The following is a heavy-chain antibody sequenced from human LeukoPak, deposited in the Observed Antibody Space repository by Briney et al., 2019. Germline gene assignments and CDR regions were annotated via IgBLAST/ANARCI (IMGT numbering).Heavy chain of an antibody. CDR3: ARGFYGSGSYYNGAFDI. J-gene: IGHJ3*02. Sequence: ASVKVSCKASGYTFTSYDINWVRQATGQGLEWMGWMNPNSGNTGYAQKFQGRVTMTRNTSISTAYMELSSLRSEDTAVYYCARGFYGSGSYYNGAFDIWAKGQWSPSLQ. V-gene: IGHV1-8*01. CDR1: GYTFTSYD. D-gene: IGHD3-10*01. CDR2: MNPNSGNT.